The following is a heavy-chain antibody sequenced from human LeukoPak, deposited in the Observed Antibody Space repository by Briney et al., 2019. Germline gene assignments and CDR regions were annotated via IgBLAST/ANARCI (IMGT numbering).Heavy chain of an antibody. V-gene: IGHV4-59*08. Sequence: SETLSLTCTVSGGSISSYYWSWIRQPPGKGLEWIGYIYYSGSTNYNPSLKSRVTISVDTSKNQFSLKLSSVTAADTAVYYCARGIVVVPADPLEGYYYYYMDVWGKGTTVTVSS. J-gene: IGHJ6*03. CDR2: IYYSGST. CDR1: GGSISSYY. D-gene: IGHD2-2*01. CDR3: ARGIVVVPADPLEGYYYYYMDV.